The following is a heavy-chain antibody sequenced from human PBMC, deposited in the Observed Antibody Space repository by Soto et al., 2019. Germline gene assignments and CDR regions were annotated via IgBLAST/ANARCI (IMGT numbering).Heavy chain of an antibody. CDR1: EFRFSNYG. CDR3: ARSDCTSTFCYVVWFDP. D-gene: IGHD2-2*01. Sequence: GGSLRLSGAASEFRFSNYGMNWVRQAPEKGPEWVSYISSSSSYMSYAVSVKGRFTISRDNAKNSVYLQMNGLRAEDTAVYYCARSDCTSTFCYVVWFDPWGQGSLVTDSS. J-gene: IGHJ5*02. CDR2: ISSSSSYM. V-gene: IGHV3-21*01.